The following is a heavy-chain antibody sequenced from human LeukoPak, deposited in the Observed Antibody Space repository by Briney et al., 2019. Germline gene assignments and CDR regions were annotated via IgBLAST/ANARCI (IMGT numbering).Heavy chain of an antibody. CDR3: AKDNSYYYGSGSSDYGMDV. CDR1: GFTFGSYG. CDR2: ISYDGSNK. Sequence: PGRSLRLSCAASGFTFGSYGMHGVRQAPGKGLEWVAVISYDGSNKYYADSVKGRFTISRDNSKNTLYLQMNSLRAEDTAVYYCAKDNSYYYGSGSSDYGMDVWGQGTTVTVCS. D-gene: IGHD3-10*01. J-gene: IGHJ6*02. V-gene: IGHV3-30*18.